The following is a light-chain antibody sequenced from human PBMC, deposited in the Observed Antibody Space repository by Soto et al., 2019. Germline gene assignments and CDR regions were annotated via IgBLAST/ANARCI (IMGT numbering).Light chain of an antibody. CDR3: QQYNSWPPIT. CDR2: DAS. Sequence: EVVMTQSPATLSVSPGERATLSCRASESVSRNLAWYQQKPGQAPRLLIYDASTRATGIPDRFSGGGSGTEFTLTISGLQSEDFVVYDCQQYNSWPPITFGQGTRLEIK. CDR1: ESVSRN. V-gene: IGKV3-15*01. J-gene: IGKJ5*01.